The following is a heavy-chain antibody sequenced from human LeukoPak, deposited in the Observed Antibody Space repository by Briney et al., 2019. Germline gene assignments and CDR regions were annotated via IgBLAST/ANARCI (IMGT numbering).Heavy chain of an antibody. CDR1: GGAITGSSYY. CDR3: ARQYYDSTGYYYFDH. Sequence: SETLSLTCTVSGGAITGSSYYWGWIRQSPGKGLEWIGSLCYSGSIYYNPSLKSRVSMSADTSKNQFSLKLNSLTAADRAVYYCARQYYDSTGYYYFDHWDQGTLVTVSS. J-gene: IGHJ4*02. CDR2: LCYSGSI. D-gene: IGHD3-22*01. V-gene: IGHV4-39*01.